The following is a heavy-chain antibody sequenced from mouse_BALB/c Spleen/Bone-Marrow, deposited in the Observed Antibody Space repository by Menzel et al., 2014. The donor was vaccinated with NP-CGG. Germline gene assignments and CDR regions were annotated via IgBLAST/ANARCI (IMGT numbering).Heavy chain of an antibody. CDR1: GFDFSRYW. D-gene: IGHD2-1*01. Sequence: EVQLVESGGGLVQPGGSLKLSCAASGFDFSRYWMSWVRQSPGKGLEWIGEINPDSSTINYTPSLKDKFIISRDYAKNTLYLQMSKVRSEDTALYYCARLGNYGWFAYWGQGTLVTVSA. CDR3: ARLGNYGWFAY. J-gene: IGHJ3*01. V-gene: IGHV4-1*02. CDR2: INPDSSTI.